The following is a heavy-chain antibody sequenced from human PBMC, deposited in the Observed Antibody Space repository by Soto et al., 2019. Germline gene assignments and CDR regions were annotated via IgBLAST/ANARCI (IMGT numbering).Heavy chain of an antibody. J-gene: IGHJ4*02. Sequence: NWVRQAPGKGLEWVSVISGSDGSTYYADSVKGRFTISRDNSKNTLNLQMNSLRAEDTAVYYCARRSSSWYFDYWGQGTQVTVSS. D-gene: IGHD6-13*01. V-gene: IGHV3-23*01. CDR2: ISGSDGST. CDR3: ARRSSSWYFDY.